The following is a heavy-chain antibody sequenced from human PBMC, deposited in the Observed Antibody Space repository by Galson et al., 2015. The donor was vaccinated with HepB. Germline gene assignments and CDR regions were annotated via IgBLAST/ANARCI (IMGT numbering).Heavy chain of an antibody. V-gene: IGHV4-34*01. J-gene: IGHJ4*02. CDR2: INHSGST. Sequence: SGYYWSWIRQPPGKGLEWIGEINHSGSTNYNPSLKSRVTISVDTSKNQFSLKLSSVTAADTAVYYCARLETISDFDYWGQGTLVTVSS. CDR1: SGYY. CDR3: ARLETISDFDY. D-gene: IGHD3-9*01.